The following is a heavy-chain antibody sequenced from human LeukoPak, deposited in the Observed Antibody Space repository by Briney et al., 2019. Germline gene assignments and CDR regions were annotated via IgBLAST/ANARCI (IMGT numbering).Heavy chain of an antibody. CDR1: GGTFDNYA. CDR2: IIPMLGKT. CDR3: ARGLFGGFAAAPFDH. Sequence: ASVKVSCKASGGTFDNYAVSWMREAPGLGLEWMGRIIPMLGKTNSAQKFQDRVTFTADKSTGTAYMELTHLRPDDTAVYFCARGLFGGFAAAPFDHWGQGTLVTVSP. J-gene: IGHJ4*02. D-gene: IGHD2-2*01. V-gene: IGHV1-69*04.